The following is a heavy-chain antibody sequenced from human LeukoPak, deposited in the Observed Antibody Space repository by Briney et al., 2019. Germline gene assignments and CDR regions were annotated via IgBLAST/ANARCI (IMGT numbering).Heavy chain of an antibody. D-gene: IGHD3-3*01. CDR1: GGSISSGDYY. CDR3: ARDTRTIFGIDY. V-gene: IGHV4-61*02. CDR2: INTSGST. Sequence: PSQTLSLTCTVSGGSISSGDYYWSWIRQPAGKGLEWIGRINTSGSTNYNPSLKSRVTMSVDTSKNQLSLKLSSVTAADTAMYYCARDTRTIFGIDYCGQGTLVTVSS. J-gene: IGHJ4*02.